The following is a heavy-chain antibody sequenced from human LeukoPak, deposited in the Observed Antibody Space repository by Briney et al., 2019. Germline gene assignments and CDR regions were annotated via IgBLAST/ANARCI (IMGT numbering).Heavy chain of an antibody. V-gene: IGHV3-21*01. CDR3: ARDLTGAGFLNWFDP. CDR1: GLTFSSYS. D-gene: IGHD6-19*01. J-gene: IGHJ5*02. CDR2: ISSSSSHI. Sequence: GGSLRLFCAASGLTFSSYSMNWVSQAPGKGLEWVSSISSSSSHIYYADSVKGRFTIYRDNAKNSLYLQMNSLRAEDTAVYYCARDLTGAGFLNWFDPWGQGTLVTVSS.